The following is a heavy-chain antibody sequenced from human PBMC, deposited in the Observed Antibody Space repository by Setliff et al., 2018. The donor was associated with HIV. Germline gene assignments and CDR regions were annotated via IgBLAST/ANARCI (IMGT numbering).Heavy chain of an antibody. V-gene: IGHV4-39*07. D-gene: IGHD6-19*01. J-gene: IGHJ4*02. Sequence: SETLSLTCTVSGGSASNSRYYWGWIRQPPGKGLEWIGSIYHSGSTYYNPSLKSRVTISVDTSKNQFSLTLSSVTAADTAVYYCARARSDWYNVRPYYFDLWGQGTPVTVSS. CDR2: IYHSGST. CDR3: ARARSDWYNVRPYYFDL. CDR1: GGSASNSRYY.